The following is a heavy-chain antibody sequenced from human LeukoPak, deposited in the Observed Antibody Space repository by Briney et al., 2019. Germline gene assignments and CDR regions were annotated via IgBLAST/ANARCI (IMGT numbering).Heavy chain of an antibody. D-gene: IGHD2-15*01. CDR2: IYHSGST. Sequence: SETLSLTCSVSGGSIIRGGYSGSWVRQPPGKGLEWIGYIYHSGSTYYNPSLKNRVTISVDSSKNQCSLKLNSVTAADTAVDYCARVGFNWFDPWGQGTLVTVSS. V-gene: IGHV4-30-2*01. J-gene: IGHJ5*02. CDR3: ARVGFNWFDP. CDR1: GGSIIRGGYS.